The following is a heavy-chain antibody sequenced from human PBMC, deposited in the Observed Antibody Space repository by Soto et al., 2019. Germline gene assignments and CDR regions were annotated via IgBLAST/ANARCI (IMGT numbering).Heavy chain of an antibody. CDR2: IYPAASDA. CDR1: GYKFSSYW. Sequence: PGESLKISCKASGYKFSSYWIAWLRQVPGKGLEWMGVIYPAASDARYSPSFQGQVTISVDNSISTAYLQWSSLKASDTAMYYCARGCRPLYGDLPDYWGQGTLVTVSS. CDR3: ARGCRPLYGDLPDY. J-gene: IGHJ4*02. D-gene: IGHD4-17*01. V-gene: IGHV5-51*01.